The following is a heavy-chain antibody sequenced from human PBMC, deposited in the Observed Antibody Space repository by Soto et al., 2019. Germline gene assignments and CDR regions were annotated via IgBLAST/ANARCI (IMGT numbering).Heavy chain of an antibody. CDR1: GYTFTSYA. V-gene: IGHV1-3*01. CDR3: ARNLMDYDILTGYYSVGFDY. Sequence: ASVKVSCKASGYTFTSYAMHWVRQAPGQRLEWMGWINAVNGNTKYSQKFQGRVTITRDTSASTAYMELSSLRSEDTAVYYCARNLMDYDILTGYYSVGFDYWGQG. J-gene: IGHJ4*02. D-gene: IGHD3-9*01. CDR2: INAVNGNT.